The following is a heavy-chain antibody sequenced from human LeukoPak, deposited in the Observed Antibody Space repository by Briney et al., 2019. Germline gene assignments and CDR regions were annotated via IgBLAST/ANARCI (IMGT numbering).Heavy chain of an antibody. J-gene: IGHJ6*03. CDR3: ARDQSYSGSYFTYYYYYMDV. CDR2: INPNSGGT. V-gene: IGHV1-2*02. D-gene: IGHD1-26*01. CDR1: GYTFTGYY. Sequence: ASVKVSCKASGYTFTGYYMHWVRQAPGQGLEWMGWINPNSGGTNYAQKFQGRITMTRDTSISTAYMELSRPRSDDTAVYYCARDQSYSGSYFTYYYYYMDVWGKGTTVTISS.